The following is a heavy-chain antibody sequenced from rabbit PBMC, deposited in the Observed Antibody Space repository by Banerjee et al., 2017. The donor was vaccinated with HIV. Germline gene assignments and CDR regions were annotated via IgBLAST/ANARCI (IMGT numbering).Heavy chain of an antibody. J-gene: IGHJ4*01. CDR2: IGAAST. D-gene: IGHD4-1*01. Sequence: EESGGGLVQPEGSLTLTCTASGFSFSSSYGICWVRQAPGKGLEWIACIGAASTYYATWAKGRFTISKTSSTTVTLQVTSLTAADTATYFCARDLAGVIGWNFNLWGPGTLVTV. V-gene: IGHV1S45*01. CDR1: GFSFSSSYG. CDR3: ARDLAGVIGWNFNL.